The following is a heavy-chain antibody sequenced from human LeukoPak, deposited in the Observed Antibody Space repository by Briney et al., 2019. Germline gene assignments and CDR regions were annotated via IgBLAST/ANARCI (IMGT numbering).Heavy chain of an antibody. J-gene: IGHJ4*02. Sequence: SETLSLTCTVSGASINTYYWSWLRQPAGKGLEWVGRIYISGETNYNPSLRSRVTMSLDTSKNHVSLKLNSVTAADTAVYYCASGIQGSGNNYWGQGTLVTVSS. CDR2: IYISGET. D-gene: IGHD4-23*01. CDR3: ASGIQGSGNNY. V-gene: IGHV4-4*07. CDR1: GASINTYY.